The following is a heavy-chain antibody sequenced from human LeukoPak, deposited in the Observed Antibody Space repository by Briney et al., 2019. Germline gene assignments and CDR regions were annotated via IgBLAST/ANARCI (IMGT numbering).Heavy chain of an antibody. CDR3: AKGESWGPGGFDY. CDR1: GFTFSSYS. J-gene: IGHJ4*02. CDR2: ISSSSSYI. Sequence: GGSLRLSCAASGFTFSSYSMNWVRQAPGKGLEWVSSISSSSSYIYYADSVKGRFTISRDNSKNTLYLQMNSLRAEDTAVYYCAKGESWGPGGFDYWGQGTLVTVSS. D-gene: IGHD7-27*01. V-gene: IGHV3-21*04.